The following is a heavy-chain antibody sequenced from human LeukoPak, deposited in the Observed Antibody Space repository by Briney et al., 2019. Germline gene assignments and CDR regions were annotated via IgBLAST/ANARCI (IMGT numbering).Heavy chain of an antibody. D-gene: IGHD3-10*01. CDR2: INHSGST. CDR1: GGSISSGGYY. CDR3: AREPRFANGNRHFDY. J-gene: IGHJ4*02. Sequence: KPSETLSLTCTVSGGSISSGGYYWSWIRQPPGKGLEWIGEINHSGSTNYNPSLKSRVTISVDTSKNQFSLKLGSVTTADTAVYYCAREPRFANGNRHFDYWGQGTLVTVSS. V-gene: IGHV4-39*07.